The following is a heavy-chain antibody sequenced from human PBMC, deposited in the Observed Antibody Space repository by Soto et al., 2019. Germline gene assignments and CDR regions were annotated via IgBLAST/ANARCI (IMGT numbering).Heavy chain of an antibody. CDR3: ARDRFRYKWNGFPYYYYGMDV. CDR2: ISYDGSNK. CDR1: GFTFSSYG. V-gene: IGHV3-30*03. D-gene: IGHD1-1*01. Sequence: GGSLRLSCAASGFTFSSYGMHWVRQAPGKGLEWVAVISYDGSNKYYADSVKGRFTISRDNSKNTLYLQMNSLRTEDTAVYYCARDRFRYKWNGFPYYYYGMDVWGQGTTVTVSS. J-gene: IGHJ6*02.